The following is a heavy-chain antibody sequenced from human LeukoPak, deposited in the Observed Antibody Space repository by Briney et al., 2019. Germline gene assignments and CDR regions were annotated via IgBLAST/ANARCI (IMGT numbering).Heavy chain of an antibody. CDR3: ARDYDRSGLQGGAYYFDY. D-gene: IGHD3-22*01. CDR2: IYYSGST. J-gene: IGHJ4*02. V-gene: IGHV4-59*12. CDR1: GGSISSYY. Sequence: SETLSLTCTVSGGSISSYYWSWIRQPPGKGLEWIGYIYYSGSTNYNPSLKSRVTISVDTSKNQFSLKLSSVTAADTAVYYCARDYDRSGLQGGAYYFDYWGQGTLVTVSS.